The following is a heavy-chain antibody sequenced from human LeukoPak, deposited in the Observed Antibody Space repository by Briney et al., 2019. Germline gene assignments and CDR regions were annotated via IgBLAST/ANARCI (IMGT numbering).Heavy chain of an antibody. CDR1: GFTFSSYS. J-gene: IGHJ4*02. V-gene: IGHV3-21*01. CDR3: AREGTYYYDSSGYYLADY. Sequence: GGSLRLSCAASGFTFSSYSMNWVRQAPGKGLEWVSSISGSSTDIYYADSVKGRFTISRDNAKKSLYLQMNSLRAEDTAVYYCAREGTYYYDSSGYYLADYWGQGTLVTVSS. D-gene: IGHD3-22*01. CDR2: ISGSSTDI.